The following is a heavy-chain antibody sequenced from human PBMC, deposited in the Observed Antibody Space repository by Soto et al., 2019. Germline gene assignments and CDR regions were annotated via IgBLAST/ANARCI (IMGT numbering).Heavy chain of an antibody. V-gene: IGHV3-23*01. CDR2: ISGSGGST. J-gene: IGHJ4*02. CDR3: AYSSTPFDY. CDR1: GFIFSSYA. Sequence: GGSLRLSCAASGFIFSSYAMSWVRQAPGKGLEWGSAISGSGGSTYYAASVKGRFTISRDNSKNTLYLQMNSLRAEDTAVYYCAYSSTPFDYWGQGTLVTVSS. D-gene: IGHD6-13*01.